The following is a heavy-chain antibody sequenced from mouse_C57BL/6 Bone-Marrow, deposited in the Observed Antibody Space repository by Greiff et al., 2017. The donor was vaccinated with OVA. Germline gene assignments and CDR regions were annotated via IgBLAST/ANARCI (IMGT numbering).Heavy chain of an antibody. J-gene: IGHJ4*01. CDR2: INPYNGGT. V-gene: IGHV1-19*01. CDR1: GYTFTDYY. CDR3: ASLYGSSFYYAMDY. Sequence: VHVKQSGPVLVKPGASVKMSCKASGYTFTDYYMNWVKQSHGKSLEWIGVINPYNGGTSYNQKFKGKATLTVDKSSSTAYMELNSLTSEDSAVYYCASLYGSSFYYAMDYWGQGTSVTVSS. D-gene: IGHD1-1*01.